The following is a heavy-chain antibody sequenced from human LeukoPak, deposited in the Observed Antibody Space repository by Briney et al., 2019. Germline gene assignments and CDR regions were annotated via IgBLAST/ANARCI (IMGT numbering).Heavy chain of an antibody. V-gene: IGHV3-21*01. J-gene: IGHJ4*02. CDR2: ISSSSSYI. Sequence: PGGSLRLSCAASGFTFSSYSMTWVRQAPGKGLEWVSSISSSSSYIYYADSVKGRFTISRDSAKNSLYLQMNSLRAEDTAVYYCARDISYYDSSGYYPDYWGQGTLVTVSS. D-gene: IGHD3-22*01. CDR1: GFTFSSYS. CDR3: ARDISYYDSSGYYPDY.